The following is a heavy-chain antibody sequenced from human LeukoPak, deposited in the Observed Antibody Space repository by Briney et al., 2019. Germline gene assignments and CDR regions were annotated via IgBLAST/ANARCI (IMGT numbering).Heavy chain of an antibody. CDR2: INWNGDST. CDR3: AKTVSSGWWIFDY. CDR1: GFTFDDYG. Sequence: GGSLRLSCAASGFTFDDYGMSWVRQAPGKGLEWVSGINWNGDSTGYADSVKGRFMISRDNAKNSLYLQMNSLRAEDTAVYYCAKTVSSGWWIFDYWGQGTLVTVSS. V-gene: IGHV3-20*04. J-gene: IGHJ4*02. D-gene: IGHD6-19*01.